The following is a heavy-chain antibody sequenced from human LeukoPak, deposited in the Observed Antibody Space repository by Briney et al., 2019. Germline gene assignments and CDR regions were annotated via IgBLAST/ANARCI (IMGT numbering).Heavy chain of an antibody. V-gene: IGHV4-59*11. Sequence: SETLSLTCTVSGGSISSHYWIWIRQSPEKGLEWIGDISSSGSTGYNPSLRSRVTISLDTSKNQFSLNLSSVTAADTAVYYCAKAQFISGWSPFDPWGQGTLVTVSS. CDR2: ISSSGST. D-gene: IGHD6-19*01. CDR1: GGSISSHY. J-gene: IGHJ5*02. CDR3: AKAQFISGWSPFDP.